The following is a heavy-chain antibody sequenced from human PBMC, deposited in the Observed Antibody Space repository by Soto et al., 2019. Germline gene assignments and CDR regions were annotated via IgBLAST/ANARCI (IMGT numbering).Heavy chain of an antibody. J-gene: IGHJ6*02. Sequence: QVHFQESGPGLVKHSETLSLTCTVSGGSINSYYCNWVRQPPGKGLEWIGSIHYSGTTHYNPSLESRVTISADRAKNQFSLKLNSVTAADTAVYYCAGDTYGMDVWGQGTTVTVSS. CDR1: GGSINSYY. CDR3: AGDTYGMDV. CDR2: IHYSGTT. V-gene: IGHV4-59*01.